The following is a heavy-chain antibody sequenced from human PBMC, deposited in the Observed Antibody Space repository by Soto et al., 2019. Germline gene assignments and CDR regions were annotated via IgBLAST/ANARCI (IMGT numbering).Heavy chain of an antibody. CDR2: IIPIFGTA. CDR3: ARDGYYYGSGSYYQTSTYYFDY. V-gene: IGHV1-69*06. Sequence: QVQLVQSGAEVKKPGSSVKVSCKASGGTFSSYAISWVRQAPGQGLEWMGGIIPIFGTASYAQKFQGRVTITADKSTSTAYMELNSLRSEDTAVYYCARDGYYYGSGSYYQTSTYYFDYWGQGTLVTVSS. J-gene: IGHJ4*02. D-gene: IGHD3-10*01. CDR1: GGTFSSYA.